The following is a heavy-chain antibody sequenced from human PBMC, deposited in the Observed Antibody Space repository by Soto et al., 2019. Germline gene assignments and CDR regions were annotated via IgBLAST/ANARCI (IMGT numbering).Heavy chain of an antibody. V-gene: IGHV6-1*01. CDR3: ARDPTARPRGGPFDS. J-gene: IGHJ4*02. Sequence: KQSQTLSLTCAISGDSVSRNSAAWNWIRQSPSRGLEWLGRTYYRSQWYSDYAVSVKSRITINPDTSKNQFSLQLNSVTPEDTAVYYCARDPTARPRGGPFDSWGQGTLVTVSS. D-gene: IGHD5-18*01. CDR1: GDSVSRNSAA. CDR2: TYYRSQWYS.